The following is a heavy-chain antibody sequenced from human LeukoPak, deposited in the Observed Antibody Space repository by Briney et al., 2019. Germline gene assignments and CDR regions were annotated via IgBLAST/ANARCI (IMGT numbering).Heavy chain of an antibody. CDR1: GFTFSSYA. CDR2: IRGSGGST. CDR3: AILPGYSSGWYEVNY. Sequence: GGSLRLSCAASGFTFSSYAMSWVRQAPGKGLEWVSGIRGSGGSTYYADSVKGRFTISRDNSRNTLYLQMNSPRAEDTAVYYCAILPGYSSGWYEVNYWGQGTLVTVSS. V-gene: IGHV3-23*01. D-gene: IGHD6-13*01. J-gene: IGHJ4*02.